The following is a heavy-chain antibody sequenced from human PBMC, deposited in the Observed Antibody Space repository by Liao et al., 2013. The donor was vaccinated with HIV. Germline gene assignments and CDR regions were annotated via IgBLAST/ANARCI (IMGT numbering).Heavy chain of an antibody. CDR1: GGSISGYY. J-gene: IGHJ4*02. D-gene: IGHD3-3*01. CDR2: IYYSGST. Sequence: QVQLQESGPGLVKSSETLSLTCTVSGGSISGYYWSWIRQPPGKGLEWIGFIYYSGSTDYNPSLKSRVTISVDTSKNQFSLKLSSVTAADTAVYYCARGTIFGVVTSEDSLYFDYWGQGTLVTVSS. CDR3: ARGTIFGVVTSEDSLYFDY. V-gene: IGHV4-59*01.